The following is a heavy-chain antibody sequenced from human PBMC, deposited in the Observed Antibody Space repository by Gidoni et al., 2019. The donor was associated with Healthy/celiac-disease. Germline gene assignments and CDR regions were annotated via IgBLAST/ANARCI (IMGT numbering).Heavy chain of an antibody. CDR3: ARDSGGYPESYYFDY. CDR1: GGTFSSYA. D-gene: IGHD3-22*01. V-gene: IGHV1-69*01. Sequence: QVQLVQSGAEVKKPGSSVKGSCKSSGGTFSSYAISWVRQAHGQGLEWMGGIIPIFGTANYAQKFQGRVTITADESTSTAYMELSSLRSEDTAVYYCARDSGGYPESYYFDYWGQGTLVTVSS. CDR2: IIPIFGTA. J-gene: IGHJ4*02.